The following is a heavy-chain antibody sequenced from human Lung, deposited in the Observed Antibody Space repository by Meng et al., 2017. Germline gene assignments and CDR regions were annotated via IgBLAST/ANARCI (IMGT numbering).Heavy chain of an antibody. D-gene: IGHD3-10*01. Sequence: GESLKISCAASGFSFSPYSMSWVRQAPGKRLEWVSSISGDAGTTYYADSVKGRFTVSRDNSKNTLFLQMNSLRVEDTAVYYCAKCGSGNDYSCHYRGMDVWGQGTTVTVSS. CDR2: ISGDAGTT. CDR3: AKCGSGNDYSCHYRGMDV. CDR1: GFSFSPYS. V-gene: IGHV3-23*01. J-gene: IGHJ6*02.